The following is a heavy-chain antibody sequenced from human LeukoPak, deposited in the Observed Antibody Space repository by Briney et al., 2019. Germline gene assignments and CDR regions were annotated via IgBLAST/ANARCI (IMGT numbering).Heavy chain of an antibody. D-gene: IGHD3-10*01. J-gene: IGHJ6*03. CDR2: INPSGGST. CDR1: GYTFTSYY. CDR3: ARGPSITMVRGGQWYYYMDV. Sequence: ASVKVSCKASGYTFTSYYMHWVRQAPGQGLEWMGIINPSGGSTSYAQKLQGRVTMTRDTSTSTVYMELSSLRSEDTAVYYCARGPSITMVRGGQWYYYMDVWGKGTTVTISS. V-gene: IGHV1-46*01.